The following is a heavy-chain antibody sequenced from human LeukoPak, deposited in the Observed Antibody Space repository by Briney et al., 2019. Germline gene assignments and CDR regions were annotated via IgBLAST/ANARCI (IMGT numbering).Heavy chain of an antibody. CDR1: GYTFTSYG. V-gene: IGHV1-18*01. Sequence: ASVKVSCKASGYTFTSYGISWVRQAPGQGLEWMGWISAYNGNTNYAQKLQGRVTMTTDTSTSTAYMELRSLRSDDTAVYYCARVLEYSSSSGPSLFDYWGQGTLVTVSS. J-gene: IGHJ4*02. CDR3: ARVLEYSSSSGPSLFDY. D-gene: IGHD6-6*01. CDR2: ISAYNGNT.